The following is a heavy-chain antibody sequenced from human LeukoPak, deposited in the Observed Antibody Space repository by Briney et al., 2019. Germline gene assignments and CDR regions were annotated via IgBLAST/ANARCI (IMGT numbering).Heavy chain of an antibody. Sequence: GGSLRLSCAASGFTFSSYAMSWVRRAPGKGLEWVANIKQAGNEKNYVDSVKGRFTISRDNAKNSLYLQMNSLRAEDTAVYYCARGPPTTYFDWEFDYWGQGTLVTVSS. J-gene: IGHJ4*02. CDR3: ARGPPTTYFDWEFDY. CDR1: GFTFSSYA. CDR2: IKQAGNEK. V-gene: IGHV3-7*03. D-gene: IGHD3-9*01.